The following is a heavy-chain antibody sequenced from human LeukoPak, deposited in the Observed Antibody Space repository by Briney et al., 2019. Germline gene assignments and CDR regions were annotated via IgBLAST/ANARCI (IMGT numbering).Heavy chain of an antibody. J-gene: IGHJ4*02. CDR1: GGSISSSNW. Sequence: PSETLSLTCAVSGGSISSSNWWSWVRQPPGKGLEWIGQIYHSGSTNYNPSLKSRVTISVDKSKNQFSLKLSSVTAADTAVYYCARRYYDILTGYYSIDYWGQGTLVTVSS. V-gene: IGHV4-4*02. CDR3: ARRYYDILTGYYSIDY. CDR2: IYHSGST. D-gene: IGHD3-9*01.